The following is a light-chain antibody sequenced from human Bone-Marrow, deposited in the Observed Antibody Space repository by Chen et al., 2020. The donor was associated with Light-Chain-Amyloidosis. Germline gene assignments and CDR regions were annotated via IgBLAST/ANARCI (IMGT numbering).Light chain of an antibody. CDR2: RYT. Sequence: SYELTQPPSVLVSPGQTARITCSGEDLPTKYAYWYQQKPGQAPVLVIHRYTERPSGFSKRFPGSSSGKTTTLTISEVKAEHEADYHCQSADSSGADEVIFGGGTKLTVL. V-gene: IGLV3-25*03. J-gene: IGLJ2*01. CDR1: DLPTKY. CDR3: QSADSSGADEVI.